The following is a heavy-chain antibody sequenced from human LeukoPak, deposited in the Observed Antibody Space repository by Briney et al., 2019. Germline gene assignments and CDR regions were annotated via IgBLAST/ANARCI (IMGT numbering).Heavy chain of an antibody. Sequence: GGSLRLSCAASGNYWMHWVRQVPGKGLVWVSHINSDGSWTSYADSVKDRFTISKDNAKNSLYLQMNSLRAEDTALYYCAKDSRSAVAGRIDYWGQGTLVTVSS. CDR3: AKDSRSAVAGRIDY. CDR2: INSDGSWT. J-gene: IGHJ4*02. CDR1: GNYW. D-gene: IGHD6-19*01. V-gene: IGHV3-74*01.